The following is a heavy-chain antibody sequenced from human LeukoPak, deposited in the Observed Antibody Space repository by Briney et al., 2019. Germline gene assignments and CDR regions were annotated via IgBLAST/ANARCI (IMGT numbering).Heavy chain of an antibody. J-gene: IGHJ4*02. Sequence: PSETLSLTCAVYGGSFSGYYWSWIRQPPGKGLEWIGEINHSGSTNYNPSLKSRVTTSVDTSKNQFSLKLSSVTAADTAVYYCAGSGGGSYPFDYWGQGTLVTVSS. V-gene: IGHV4-34*01. CDR2: INHSGST. D-gene: IGHD1-26*01. CDR3: AGSGGGSYPFDY. CDR1: GGSFSGYY.